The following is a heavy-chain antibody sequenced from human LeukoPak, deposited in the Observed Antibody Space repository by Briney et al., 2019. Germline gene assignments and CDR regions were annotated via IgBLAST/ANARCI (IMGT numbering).Heavy chain of an antibody. D-gene: IGHD4-17*01. Sequence: SETLPLTCAVYGGSFSGYYWSWIRQPPGKGLEWIGEINHSGSTNYNPSLKSRVTISVDTSKNQFSLKLSSVTAADTAVYYCARTDYGDYYYYYYMDVWGKGTTVTVSS. CDR1: GGSFSGYY. J-gene: IGHJ6*03. CDR3: ARTDYGDYYYYYYMDV. V-gene: IGHV4-34*01. CDR2: INHSGST.